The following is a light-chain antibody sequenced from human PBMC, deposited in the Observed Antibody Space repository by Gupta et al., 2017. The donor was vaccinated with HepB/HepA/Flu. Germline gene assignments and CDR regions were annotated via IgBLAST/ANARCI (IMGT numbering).Light chain of an antibody. V-gene: IGKV1-33*01. CDR2: DAS. Sequence: EIRITQSLSSLSESIGDRVTITCQASQDITNYLSWYQQKPGKAPKLLIYDASNLETGVPPRFSGSGSGTDFTVTISSLQPEDIATYYCQQYNNFPFTFGHGTKVEI. J-gene: IGKJ3*01. CDR1: QDITNY. CDR3: QQYNNFPFT.